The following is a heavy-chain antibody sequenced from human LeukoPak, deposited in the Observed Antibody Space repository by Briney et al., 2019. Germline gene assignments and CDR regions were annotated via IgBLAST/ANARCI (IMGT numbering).Heavy chain of an antibody. CDR1: GYTFTSYG. Sequence: ASVKVSCKASGYTFTSYGISWVRQAPGQGLEWMRWISAYNGNTNYAQKLQGRVTMTTDTSTSTAYMELRSLRSDDTAVYYCAREPDYGGAFDYWGQGTLVTVSS. V-gene: IGHV1-18*01. CDR2: ISAYNGNT. D-gene: IGHD4-17*01. J-gene: IGHJ4*02. CDR3: AREPDYGGAFDY.